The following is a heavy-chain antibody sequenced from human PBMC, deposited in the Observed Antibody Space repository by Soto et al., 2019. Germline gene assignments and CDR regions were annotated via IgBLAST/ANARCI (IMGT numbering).Heavy chain of an antibody. CDR2: ISGSADGT. CDR3: AKDTVGGYSFWSGYYSDGLDV. J-gene: IGHJ3*01. Sequence: EVKLLESRGSLAQPGRSLRLSCVGSGFTFDSYAISWVRQAPGERLQWIAAISGSADGTDYAHSVRGRFTISRDNAKKTVHLQMDSLRVEDTAVYFCAKDTVGGYSFWSGYYSDGLDVWGQGTLVTVS. CDR1: GFTFDSYA. V-gene: IGHV3-23*01. D-gene: IGHD3-3*01.